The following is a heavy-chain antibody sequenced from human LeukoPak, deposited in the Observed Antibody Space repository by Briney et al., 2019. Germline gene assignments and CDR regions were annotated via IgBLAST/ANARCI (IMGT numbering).Heavy chain of an antibody. Sequence: PSETLSLTCTVSGGSISSSSYYWGWIRQPPGKGLEWIGSIYYSGSTNYNPSLKSRVTISVDTSKNQFSLKLSSVTAADTAVYYCARGGYCSGGSCRGRRWFDPWGQGTLVTVSS. CDR1: GGSISSSSYY. D-gene: IGHD2-15*01. J-gene: IGHJ5*02. CDR3: ARGGYCSGGSCRGRRWFDP. CDR2: IYYSGST. V-gene: IGHV4-39*07.